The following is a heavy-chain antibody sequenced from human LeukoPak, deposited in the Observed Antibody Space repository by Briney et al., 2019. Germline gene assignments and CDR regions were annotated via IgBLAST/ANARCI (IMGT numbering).Heavy chain of an antibody. J-gene: IGHJ6*03. CDR1: GGSINGYY. CDR2: IYYSGST. Sequence: PSETLSLTCTVSGGSINGYYWSWIRQPPGKGLEWIGDIYYSGSTNYNPSLKSRVTISVDTSKSQFSLKLSSVTAADTAVYYCARLKDYYYNYMDVWGKGTTVTVSS. V-gene: IGHV4-59*12. CDR3: ARLKDYYYNYMDV.